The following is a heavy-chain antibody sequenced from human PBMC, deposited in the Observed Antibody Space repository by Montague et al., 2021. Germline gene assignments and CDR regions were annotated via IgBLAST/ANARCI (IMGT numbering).Heavy chain of an antibody. D-gene: IGHD2-8*01. CDR3: ARKGTNWDY. J-gene: IGHJ4*02. CDR2: VYYTGTT. V-gene: IGHV4-59*01. Sequence: SETLSLTCTVSGDSISFYYWSWIRQPPGQGLEWIGYVYYTGTTNYNPSLKSRVTISVDTSRNQFFLNVNSVTAADTAVYYCARKGTNWDYWGQGTLVTVSS. CDR1: GDSISFYY.